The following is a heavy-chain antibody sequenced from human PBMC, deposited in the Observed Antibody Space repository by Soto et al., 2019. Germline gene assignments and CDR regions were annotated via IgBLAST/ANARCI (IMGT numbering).Heavy chain of an antibody. V-gene: IGHV4-31*03. CDR3: AREKVRYGDYYYGMDV. D-gene: IGHD4-17*01. Sequence: PSETLSLTCTVSGGSIGSGGYYWGWIRQHPGKGLEWIGYIYYSGSTYYNPSLKSRVTISVDTSKNQFSLKLSSVTAADTAVYYCAREKVRYGDYYYGMDVWGQGTTVTVSS. J-gene: IGHJ6*02. CDR2: IYYSGST. CDR1: GGSIGSGGYY.